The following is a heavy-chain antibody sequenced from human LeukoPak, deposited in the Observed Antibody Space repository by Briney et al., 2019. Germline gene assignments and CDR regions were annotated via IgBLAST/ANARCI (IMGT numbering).Heavy chain of an antibody. CDR2: ITHRGTT. V-gene: IGHV4-34*01. J-gene: IGHJ4*02. D-gene: IGHD2-2*01. CDR3: AILGYCSSASCYAIPI. Sequence: PSETLSLTCAVYGGSFSSYYWTWVRQPPGKGLEWIWEITHRGTTQYNPSLKSRVTISVDTQFALKLTSVTAADTAVYYCAILGYCSSASCYAIPIWGQGSLVTVSS. CDR1: GGSFSSYY.